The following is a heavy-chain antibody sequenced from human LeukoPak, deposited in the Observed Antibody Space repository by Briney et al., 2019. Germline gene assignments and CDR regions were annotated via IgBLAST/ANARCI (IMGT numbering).Heavy chain of an antibody. Sequence: GGSLRLSCAASGFTFSSYAMSWVRQAPGKGLEWVSAISRSGGSTYYADSVKGRFTISRDNSKNTLYLQMNSLRAEDTAVYYCAKDLHYYGSGSYLFFDYWGQGTLVTVSS. D-gene: IGHD3-10*01. V-gene: IGHV3-23*01. J-gene: IGHJ4*02. CDR1: GFTFSSYA. CDR3: AKDLHYYGSGSYLFFDY. CDR2: ISRSGGST.